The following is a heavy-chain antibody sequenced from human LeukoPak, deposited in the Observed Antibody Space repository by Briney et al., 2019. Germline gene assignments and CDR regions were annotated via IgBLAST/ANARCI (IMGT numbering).Heavy chain of an antibody. CDR3: ARGAVVPAAPFDY. Sequence: SETLSLTCTVSGGSISSYYWSWIRQPPGKGVEWIGYIYYSGSTNYNPSLKSRVTISVDTSKNQFSLKLSSVTAADTAVYYCARGAVVPAAPFDYWGQGTLVTVSS. CDR1: GGSISSYY. J-gene: IGHJ4*02. D-gene: IGHD2-2*01. CDR2: IYYSGST. V-gene: IGHV4-59*01.